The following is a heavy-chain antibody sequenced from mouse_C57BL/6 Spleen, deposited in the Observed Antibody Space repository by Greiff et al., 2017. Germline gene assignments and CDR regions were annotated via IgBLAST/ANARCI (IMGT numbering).Heavy chain of an antibody. CDR1: GYAFTNYL. V-gene: IGHV1-54*01. CDR2: INPGSGGT. D-gene: IGHD1-1*01. J-gene: IGHJ3*01. CDR3: ASEEVAPVVAPFAY. Sequence: QVQLQQSGAELVRPGTSVKVSCKASGYAFTNYLIEWVKQRPGQGLEWIGVINPGSGGTNYNEKFKGKATLTADKSSSPAYMQLSSLTSEDSAVYFCASEEVAPVVAPFAYWGQGTLVTVSA.